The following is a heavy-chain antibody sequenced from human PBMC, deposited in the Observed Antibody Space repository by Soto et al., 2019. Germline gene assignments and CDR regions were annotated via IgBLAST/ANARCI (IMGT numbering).Heavy chain of an antibody. CDR1: EGTSTIYT. Sequence: QVQLVQSGAEVKKPGASLRVSCENSEGTSTIYTITWVRQAPGQGLQWMGRIVPTLRITNYAQQFQGRLTITADSSTSTAHIELTRLTSEDTAVYYCTTDKYGAGRVGVHSWGQGTLVTVSS. V-gene: IGHV1-69*08. D-gene: IGHD1-26*01. CDR2: IVPTLRIT. CDR3: TTDKYGAGRVGVHS. J-gene: IGHJ5*02.